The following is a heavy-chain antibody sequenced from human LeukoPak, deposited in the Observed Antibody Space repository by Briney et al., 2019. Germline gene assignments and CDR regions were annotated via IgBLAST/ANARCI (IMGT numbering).Heavy chain of an antibody. CDR3: AKDTQRYCSSTSCYLFDY. J-gene: IGHJ4*02. V-gene: IGHV3-23*01. D-gene: IGHD2-2*01. CDR2: ISGSGGST. CDR1: GFTFSSYA. Sequence: GGSLRLSCAASGFTFSSYAMSWVRQAPGKGLEWVSAISGSGGSTYYADSVKGRFTISRDNSKNTLYLQMNSLRAEDTAVYYCAKDTQRYCSSTSCYLFDYWGQGTLVTVSS.